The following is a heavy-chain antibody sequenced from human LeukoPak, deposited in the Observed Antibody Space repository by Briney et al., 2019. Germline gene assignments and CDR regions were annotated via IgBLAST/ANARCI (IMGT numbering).Heavy chain of an antibody. CDR3: ARVIMVRGVIITFDY. CDR2: ISGSGDSK. CDR1: GFTFSSYV. Sequence: PGASLRLSCAASGFTFSSYVMSRVRQAPGEGLEWVSAISGSGDSKYYADSVKGRFTISRDNSKNTLYLQMNSLRAEDTAVYYCARVIMVRGVIITFDYWGQGTLVTVSS. D-gene: IGHD3-10*01. V-gene: IGHV3-23*01. J-gene: IGHJ4*02.